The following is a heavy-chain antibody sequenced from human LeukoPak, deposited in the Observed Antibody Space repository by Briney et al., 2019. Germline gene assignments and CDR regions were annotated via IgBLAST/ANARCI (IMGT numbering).Heavy chain of an antibody. CDR2: MNPNSGNT. CDR1: GGTFSSYA. J-gene: IGHJ6*02. CDR3: ALSYQLLPPYYYYGMDV. Sequence: ASVKVSCKASGGTFSSYAISWVRQAPGQGLEWMGWMNPNSGNTGYAQKFQGRVTMTRNTSISTAYMELSSLRSEDTAVYYCALSYQLLPPYYYYGMDVWGQGTTVTVSS. V-gene: IGHV1-8*02. D-gene: IGHD2-2*01.